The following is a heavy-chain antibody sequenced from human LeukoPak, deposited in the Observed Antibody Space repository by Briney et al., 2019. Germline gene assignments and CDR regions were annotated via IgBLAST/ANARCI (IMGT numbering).Heavy chain of an antibody. CDR2: IYYSGST. V-gene: IGHV4-59*01. CDR1: GGSISNNY. J-gene: IGHJ4*02. CDR3: ASHKGF. Sequence: SETLSLTCTVSGGSISNNYWSWFRQPPGKGPEWIGYIYYSGSTNYNPSLKSRVTISVDTSKSQFSLKLSSVTAADTAVYYCASHKGFWGQGTLVTVSS.